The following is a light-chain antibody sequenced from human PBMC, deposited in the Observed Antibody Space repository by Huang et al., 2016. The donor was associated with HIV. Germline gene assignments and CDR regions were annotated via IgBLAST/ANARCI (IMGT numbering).Light chain of an antibody. CDR1: QSVITY. J-gene: IGKJ2*01. Sequence: DILMTQSPSSLSASVGDRVTITCRASQSVITYLNWYQQKPGKAPKLLIYAASSLQSWVPARFSGSGSGTDFTLTISSLQPDDFATYYCQQSYSTPFYTFGQGTKLEIK. CDR3: QQSYSTPFYT. CDR2: AAS. V-gene: IGKV1-39*01.